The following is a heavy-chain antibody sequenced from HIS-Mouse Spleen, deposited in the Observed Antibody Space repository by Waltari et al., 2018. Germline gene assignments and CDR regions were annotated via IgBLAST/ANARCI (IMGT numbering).Heavy chain of an antibody. CDR1: GGSISSSSYY. CDR3: AREIPYSSSWYDWYFDL. J-gene: IGHJ2*01. CDR2: IYYSGGT. Sequence: QLQLQESGPGLVKPSETLSLTCTVSGGSISSSSYYWGWIRQPPGKVLEWIGSIYYSGGTYYNPSLKSRVTISVDTSKNQFSLKLGSVTAADTAVYYCAREIPYSSSWYDWYFDLWGRGTLVTVSS. D-gene: IGHD6-13*01. V-gene: IGHV4-39*07.